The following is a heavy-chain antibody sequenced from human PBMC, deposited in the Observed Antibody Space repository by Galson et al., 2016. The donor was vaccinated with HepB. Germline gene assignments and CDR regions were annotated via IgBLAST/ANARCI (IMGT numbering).Heavy chain of an antibody. Sequence: SVKVSCKASGFTFRSHWMHWVRQAPGQGLEWMAVITPSGRTADYAHNLQGRIRVTRDTATSTLYLEVNSLRPDDTAVYCCARDTAHSATYWWFDSWGQGTLVTVSS. J-gene: IGHJ5*01. CDR2: ITPSGRTA. CDR3: ARDTAHSATYWWFDS. D-gene: IGHD2-21*02. V-gene: IGHV1-46*04. CDR1: GFTFRSHW.